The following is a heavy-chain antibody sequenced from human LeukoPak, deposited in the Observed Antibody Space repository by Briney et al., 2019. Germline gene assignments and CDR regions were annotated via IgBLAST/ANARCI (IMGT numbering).Heavy chain of an antibody. CDR1: GFTFSSYA. CDR2: ISGSGGST. J-gene: IGHJ4*02. CDR3: AKPRPGGIAVAGFDY. Sequence: GGSLRLSCAASGFTFSSYAMSWVRQAPGKGLEWVSTISGSGGSTFYTDSGKGRFTISRDNSKNTLYLQMNSLRAEDTAVYYCAKPRPGGIAVAGFDYWGQGTLVTVSS. D-gene: IGHD6-19*01. V-gene: IGHV3-23*01.